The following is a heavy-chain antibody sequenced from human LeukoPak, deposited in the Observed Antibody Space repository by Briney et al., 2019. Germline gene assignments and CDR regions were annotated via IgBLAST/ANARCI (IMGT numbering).Heavy chain of an antibody. CDR1: GGTFSSYA. J-gene: IGHJ6*03. CDR3: ARLHDRSGYYSHDFSYYMDV. CDR2: IIPIFGTA. D-gene: IGHD3-22*01. Sequence: ASVKVSCKASGGTFSSYAISWVRQAPGQGLEWMGGIIPIFGTANYAQKFQGRVTITTDESTSTAYMELSSLRSEDTAVYYCARLHDRSGYYSHDFSYYMDVWGKGTTVTVSS. V-gene: IGHV1-69*05.